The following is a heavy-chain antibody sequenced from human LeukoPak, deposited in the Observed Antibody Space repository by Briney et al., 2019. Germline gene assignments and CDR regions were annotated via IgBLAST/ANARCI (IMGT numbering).Heavy chain of an antibody. CDR2: ISAYNGNT. V-gene: IGHV1-18*01. J-gene: IGHJ4*02. Sequence: AASVKASCKASGYTFTSYGISWVRQAPGQGLEWMGWISAYNGNTNYAQKLQGRVTMTTDTSTSTAYMELRSLRSDDTAVYYCARVAPLIAVAGDHSYWGQGTLVTVSS. CDR3: ARVAPLIAVAGDHSY. D-gene: IGHD6-19*01. CDR1: GYTFTSYG.